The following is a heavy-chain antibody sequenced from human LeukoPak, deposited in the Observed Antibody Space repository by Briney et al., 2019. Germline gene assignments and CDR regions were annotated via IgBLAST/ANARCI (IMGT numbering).Heavy chain of an antibody. CDR3: ARRRDGYNYGY. V-gene: IGHV1-2*02. CDR2: INPNSGDT. Sequence: ASVKVSCKASGYTFTGYYMHWVRQAPGQGLEWMGWINPNSGDTNYAQKFQGRVTMTRDTSISTAYMELSRLRSDDTAVYYCARRRDGYNYGYWGQGTLVTVSS. CDR1: GYTFTGYY. D-gene: IGHD5-24*01. J-gene: IGHJ4*02.